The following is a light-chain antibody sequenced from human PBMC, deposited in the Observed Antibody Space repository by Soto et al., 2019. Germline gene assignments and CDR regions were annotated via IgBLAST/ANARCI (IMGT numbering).Light chain of an antibody. CDR1: SSNIGNNY. CDR2: DNN. CDR3: GTWDSSLSVVV. J-gene: IGLJ2*01. Sequence: QSVLTQPPSVSAAPGQKVTISCSGSSSNIGNNYVSWYQQLPGTATKLLIYDNNKRPSGIPDRFSGPKSGTSATLGITGLQTGDEADYYCGTWDSSLSVVVFGGGTKLTVL. V-gene: IGLV1-51*01.